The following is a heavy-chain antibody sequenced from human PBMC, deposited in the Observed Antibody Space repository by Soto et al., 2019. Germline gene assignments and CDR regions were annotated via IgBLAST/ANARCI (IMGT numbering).Heavy chain of an antibody. CDR1: GGTFSSYT. J-gene: IGHJ6*03. CDR3: AREGGFGELIGYYMDV. D-gene: IGHD3-10*01. V-gene: IGHV1-69*08. CDR2: IIPILGIA. Sequence: QVQLVQSGAEVKKPGSSVKVSCKASGGTFSSYTISWVRQAPGQGLEWMGRIIPILGIANYAQKFQGRVTITADKSTSTAYMELSSLRSEDTAVYYCAREGGFGELIGYYMDVWGKGTTVTVSS.